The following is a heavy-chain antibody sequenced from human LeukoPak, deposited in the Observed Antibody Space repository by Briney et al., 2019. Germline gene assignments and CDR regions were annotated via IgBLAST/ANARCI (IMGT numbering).Heavy chain of an antibody. CDR3: ARAKAAAGIDYFDY. CDR1: GASISDYY. Sequence: PSETLSLTCTVSGASISDYYWNWIRQPPGKGLGWIGYIYYSGSTNYNPSLKSRVTISVDTSKNQFSLKLSSVTAADTAVYYCARAKAAAGIDYFDYWGQGTLVTVSS. CDR2: IYYSGST. J-gene: IGHJ4*02. D-gene: IGHD6-13*01. V-gene: IGHV4-59*13.